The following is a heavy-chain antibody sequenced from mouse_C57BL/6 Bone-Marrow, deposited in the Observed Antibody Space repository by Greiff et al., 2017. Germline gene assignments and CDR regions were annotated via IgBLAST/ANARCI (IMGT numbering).Heavy chain of an antibody. CDR1: GYAFSSYW. Sequence: LQESGAELVKPGASVKISCKASGYAFSSYWMNWVKQRPGKGLEWIGQIYPGDGDTNYNGKFKGKATLTAAKSSSTAYMQLSSLTSEDSAVYFCASAQAVYAMDYWGQGTSVTVSS. CDR3: ASAQAVYAMDY. J-gene: IGHJ4*01. CDR2: IYPGDGDT. D-gene: IGHD3-2*02. V-gene: IGHV1-80*01.